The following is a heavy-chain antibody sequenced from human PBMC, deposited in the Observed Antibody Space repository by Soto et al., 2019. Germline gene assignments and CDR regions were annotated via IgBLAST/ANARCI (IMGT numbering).Heavy chain of an antibody. V-gene: IGHV3-30-3*01. CDR1: GFTFSSYA. D-gene: IGHD2-15*01. CDR2: ISYDGSNK. J-gene: IGHJ5*02. CDR3: ARASYCSGGSCYFGWFDP. Sequence: PGGSLRLSCAASGFTFSSYAMHWVRQAPGKGLEWVAVISYDGSNKYYADSVKGRFTISRDNSKNKLYLQMNSLRAEDTAVYYCARASYCSGGSCYFGWFDPWGQGTLVTVSS.